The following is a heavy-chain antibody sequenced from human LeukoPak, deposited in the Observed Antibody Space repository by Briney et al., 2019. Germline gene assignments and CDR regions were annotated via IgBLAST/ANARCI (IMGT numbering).Heavy chain of an antibody. CDR3: ARDLVVAATRSLGGDY. D-gene: IGHD2-15*01. CDR1: GYTFTSYG. V-gene: IGHV1-18*01. J-gene: IGHJ4*02. Sequence: RASVKVSCKASGYTFTSYGISWVRQAPGQGLEWMGWISSYHGNTNYAQKLQGRVTMTTDTSTSTAYMELRSLRSDDTAVYYCARDLVVAATRSLGGDYWGQGTLVTVSS. CDR2: ISSYHGNT.